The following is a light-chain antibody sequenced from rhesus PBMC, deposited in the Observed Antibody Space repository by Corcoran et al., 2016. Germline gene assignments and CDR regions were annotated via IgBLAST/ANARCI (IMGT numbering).Light chain of an antibody. V-gene: IGKV1-25*01. Sequence: DIQMTQSPSSLSASVGDRVTITCRASQGITNDLAWYQQKPGETPKLLIYEASILQSGIPSRFSGRGSGTDFTLTISSLQSEDFATYYCQHYYSTPRTFGQGTKVEIK. CDR3: QHYYSTPRT. CDR1: QGITND. J-gene: IGKJ1*01. CDR2: EAS.